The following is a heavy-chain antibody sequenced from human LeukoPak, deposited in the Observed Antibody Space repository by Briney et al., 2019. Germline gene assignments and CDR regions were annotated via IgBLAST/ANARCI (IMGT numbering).Heavy chain of an antibody. CDR1: GFTFSGYS. V-gene: IGHV3-23*01. Sequence: HPGASLRLSCAASGFTFSGYSMCWVRQAPGKGPEWVSGIKESGDITYYADSVKGRFTISRDNSKNTLYLQMNSLRAEDTAKYYCAKYCSGATCSGYWGQGTLVTVSS. D-gene: IGHD2-15*01. CDR3: AKYCSGATCSGY. CDR2: IKESGDIT. J-gene: IGHJ4*02.